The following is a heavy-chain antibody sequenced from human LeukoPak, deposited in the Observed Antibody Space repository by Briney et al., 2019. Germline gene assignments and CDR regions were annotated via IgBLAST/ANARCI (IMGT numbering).Heavy chain of an antibody. CDR1: GFTFSSFA. CDR2: ISGSGGTT. V-gene: IGHV3-23*01. Sequence: GGSLRLSCVASGFTFSSFAMSWVRQAPGKGLEWVSVISGSGGTTYYAESVKGRFTISRDNSKNTLYLQINRLRAEDTAAYFCCRYCSTTSCPAYYYGMDIWGPGTAVTVSS. J-gene: IGHJ6*02. CDR3: CRYCSTTSCPAYYYGMDI. D-gene: IGHD2-2*01.